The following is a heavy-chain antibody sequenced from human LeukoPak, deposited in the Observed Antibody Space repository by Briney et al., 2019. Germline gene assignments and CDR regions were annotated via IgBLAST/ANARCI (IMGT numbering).Heavy chain of an antibody. J-gene: IGHJ5*02. V-gene: IGHV3-53*01. D-gene: IGHD1-26*01. CDR2: IYSGGST. CDR1: GFTVSSNY. Sequence: GGSLRLSCAASGFTVSSNYMSWVRQAPGKGLEWVTVIYSGGSTYYADSVKGRFTISRDNSKNTLYLQMNSLRAEDTAVYYCARETLGWFDPWGQGTLVTVSS. CDR3: ARETLGWFDP.